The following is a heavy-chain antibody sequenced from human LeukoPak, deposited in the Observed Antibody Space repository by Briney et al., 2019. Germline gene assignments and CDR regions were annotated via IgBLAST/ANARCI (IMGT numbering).Heavy chain of an antibody. J-gene: IGHJ4*02. CDR1: GFTFSSYA. CDR2: ISGSGGST. D-gene: IGHD3-22*01. Sequence: GGSLRLSCAASGFTFSSYAMSWVRQAPGKGLEWVSAISGSGGSTYYADSVKGRFTISRDNSKNTLYLQMNSLRAEDTAVYYCAKDRRYDSSGYYSSYLDYWGQGTLVTVSS. V-gene: IGHV3-23*01. CDR3: AKDRRYDSSGYYSSYLDY.